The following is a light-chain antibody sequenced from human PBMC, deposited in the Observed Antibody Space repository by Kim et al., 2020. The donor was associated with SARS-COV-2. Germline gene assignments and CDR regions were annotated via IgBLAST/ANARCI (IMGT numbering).Light chain of an antibody. Sequence: SPGERAPSSCRASQSVISYLAWYQQKPGQAPRLLIYDASNRATGIPARFSGSGSGTDFTLTISSLEPEDFAVYYCQQRSNWPPWTFGQGTKVDIK. CDR1: QSVISY. V-gene: IGKV3-11*01. CDR3: QQRSNWPPWT. J-gene: IGKJ1*01. CDR2: DAS.